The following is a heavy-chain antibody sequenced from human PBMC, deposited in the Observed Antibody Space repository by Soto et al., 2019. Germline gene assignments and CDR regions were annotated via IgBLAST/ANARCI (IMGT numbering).Heavy chain of an antibody. CDR2: ISWNSGSI. D-gene: IGHD1-26*01. CDR3: AKDSSGSYYRGYYYYGMDV. CDR1: GFTFDDYA. Sequence: EVQLVESGGGLVQPGRSLRLSCAASGFTFDDYAMHWVRQAPGQGLEWVSGISWNSGSIGYADSVKGRFTISRDNAKNSLYLQMNSLRAEDTALYYCAKDSSGSYYRGYYYYGMDVWGQGTTVTVSS. V-gene: IGHV3-9*01. J-gene: IGHJ6*02.